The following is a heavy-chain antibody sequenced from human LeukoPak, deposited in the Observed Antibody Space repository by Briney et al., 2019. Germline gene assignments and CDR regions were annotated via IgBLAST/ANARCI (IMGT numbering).Heavy chain of an antibody. CDR1: GFTFSSHG. V-gene: IGHV3-23*01. J-gene: IGHJ4*02. D-gene: IGHD3-10*01. Sequence: GGSLRLSCAASGFTFSSHGINWVRQAPGKGLEWVSVISGSGGGTYYADSVKGRFTISRDNSKNTVYLQMNSLRAEDTAVYYCTRDSDHVRDYWGQGTLVTVSS. CDR3: TRDSDHVRDY. CDR2: ISGSGGGT.